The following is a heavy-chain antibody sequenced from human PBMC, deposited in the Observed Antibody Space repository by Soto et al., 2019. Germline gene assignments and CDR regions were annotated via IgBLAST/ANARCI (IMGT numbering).Heavy chain of an antibody. CDR3: AKDRDPYYYYYLMDV. CDR2: MSYDGSKI. V-gene: IGHV3-30*18. J-gene: IGHJ6*02. CDR1: GFAFDTYG. Sequence: PGGSLRLSCEASGFAFDTYGMHWIRQGAGQGLEWVATMSYDGSKIYYRDSVRGRFSISRDDSKRTLYLQMNSLRAEDTAVYYCAKDRDPYYYYYLMDVWGQGTKVTVSS.